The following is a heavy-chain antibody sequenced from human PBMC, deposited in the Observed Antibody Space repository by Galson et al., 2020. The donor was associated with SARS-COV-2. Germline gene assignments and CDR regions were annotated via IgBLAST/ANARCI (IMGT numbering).Heavy chain of an antibody. J-gene: IGHJ6*02. Sequence: GESLKISCAASGFNFNNAWMPWVRQTPGEGLEWVGRILTKNSGERTDYAAPVQGRFTISRDDSINTLYLQMDSLRIDDTGVYYCTTAGIENLRWWYAGMDVWGQGTTVTVSS. CDR2: ILTKNSGERT. D-gene: IGHD2-15*01. CDR3: TTAGIENLRWWYAGMDV. CDR1: GFNFNNAW. V-gene: IGHV3-15*01.